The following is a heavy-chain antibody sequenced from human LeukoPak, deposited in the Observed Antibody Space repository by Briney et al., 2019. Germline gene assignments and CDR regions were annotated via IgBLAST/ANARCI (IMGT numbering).Heavy chain of an antibody. Sequence: GGSLRFSCAASGFTFNYYWMTWVRQAPGKGLEWVANIKQDGSEKYYVDSVKGRFTISRDNAKNSLYLQMNSLRAEDTAVYYCARDRGVYCSGGTCEAPYWGQGTLVTVSS. V-gene: IGHV3-7*05. D-gene: IGHD2-15*01. J-gene: IGHJ4*02. CDR1: GFTFNYYW. CDR3: ARDRGVYCSGGTCEAPY. CDR2: IKQDGSEK.